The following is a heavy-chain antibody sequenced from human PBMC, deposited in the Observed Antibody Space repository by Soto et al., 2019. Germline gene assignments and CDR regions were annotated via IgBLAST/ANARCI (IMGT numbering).Heavy chain of an antibody. CDR1: GGTFSSYA. CDR3: AREGVGGYDDSSGYYFVWFDP. V-gene: IGHV1-69*12. J-gene: IGHJ5*02. Sequence: QVQLVQSGAEVKKPGSSVKVSCKASGGTFSSYAISWVRQAPGQGLEWMGGIIPIFGTANYAQKFQGRVTITADEATSTAYLERSSLRTEDKAVYYCAREGVGGYDDSSGYYFVWFDPWGQGTLVTVSS. CDR2: IIPIFGTA. D-gene: IGHD3-22*01.